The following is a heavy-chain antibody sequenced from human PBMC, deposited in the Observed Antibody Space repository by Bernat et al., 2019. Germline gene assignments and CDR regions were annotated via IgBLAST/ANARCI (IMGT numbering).Heavy chain of an antibody. CDR1: GGSISSSSYY. V-gene: IGHV4-39*01. CDR2: IYYSGST. D-gene: IGHD6-6*01. Sequence: QLQLQESGPGLVKPSETLSLTCTVSGGSISSSSYYWGWIRQPPGKGLEWIGSIYYSGSTYYNPSLKSRVTISVDTSKNQFSLKLSSVTAAVTAVYYCASIPVYSSSPYYYYYYMDVWGKGTTVTVSS. J-gene: IGHJ6*03. CDR3: ASIPVYSSSPYYYYYYMDV.